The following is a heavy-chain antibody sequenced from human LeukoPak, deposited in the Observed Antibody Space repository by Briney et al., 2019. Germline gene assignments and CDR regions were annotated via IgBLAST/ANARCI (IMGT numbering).Heavy chain of an antibody. J-gene: IGHJ4*02. V-gene: IGHV3-23*01. CDR1: GFTFSDFD. D-gene: IGHD3-16*01. CDR2: ISGGGDRT. CDR3: ARHWV. Sequence: PGGSLRLSCAASGFTFSDFDMSWFPQAPGKGLEWVSAISGGGDRTYYADSVKGRFTISRDNSKNTLYLQMNSLRAEDAAVYYCARHWVWGQGTLVTVSS.